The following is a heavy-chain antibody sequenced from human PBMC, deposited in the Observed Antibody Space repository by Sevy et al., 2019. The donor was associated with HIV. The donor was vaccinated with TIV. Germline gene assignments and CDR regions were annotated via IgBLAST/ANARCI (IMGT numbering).Heavy chain of an antibody. J-gene: IGHJ4*02. V-gene: IGHV3-20*04. D-gene: IGHD3-10*01. CDR1: GFTFDDYG. Sequence: GGSLRLSCAASGFTFDDYGMGGVGQVPGRGLEWISGITWNGAYANYGGSVKGRFTISRDNAKNSLCLQMDSLTAEDTALYYCVRHGGFRGRIALHPNRGQGSLVTVSS. CDR2: ITWNGAYA. CDR3: VRHGGFRGRIALHPN.